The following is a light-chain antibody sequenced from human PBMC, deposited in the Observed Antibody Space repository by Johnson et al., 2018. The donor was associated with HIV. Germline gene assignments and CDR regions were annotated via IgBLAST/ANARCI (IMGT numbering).Light chain of an antibody. CDR1: SSNIESNS. J-gene: IGLJ1*01. CDR3: GTWHSSLNGYV. V-gene: IGLV1-51*02. Sequence: QSVLTQPPSVSAAAGQKVTISCSGSSSNIESNSVSWYQQFPGTAPKVLIYENNKRPSGIPDRFSGSKSATSATLGITGLQTGDEADYYCGTWHSSLNGYVFGSGTKVTVL. CDR2: ENN.